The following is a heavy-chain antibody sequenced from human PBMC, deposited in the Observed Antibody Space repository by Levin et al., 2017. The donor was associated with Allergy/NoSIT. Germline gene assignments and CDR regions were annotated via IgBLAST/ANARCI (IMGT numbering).Heavy chain of an antibody. CDR1: GGSISSSSYY. CDR2: IYYSGST. J-gene: IGHJ4*02. Sequence: ASETLSLTCTVSGGSISSSSYYWGWIRQPPGKGLEWIGSIYYSGSTYYNPSLKSRVTISVDTSKNQFSLKLSSVTAADTAVYYCARRYYYGSGSYYTPFDYWGQGTLVTVSS. CDR3: ARRYYYGSGSYYTPFDY. D-gene: IGHD3-10*01. V-gene: IGHV4-39*01.